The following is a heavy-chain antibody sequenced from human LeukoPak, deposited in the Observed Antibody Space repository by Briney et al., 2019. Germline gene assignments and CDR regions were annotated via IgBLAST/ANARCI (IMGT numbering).Heavy chain of an antibody. D-gene: IGHD1-26*01. CDR2: IYPGDSDT. J-gene: IGHJ4*02. V-gene: IGHV5-51*01. CDR1: GYSFTSYW. CDR3: AKEVGAILPLYFDY. Sequence: GESLKISCKGSGYSFTSYWIGWVRQMPGKGLEWMGIIYPGDSDTRYSPSFQGQVTISADKSISTAYLQWSSLKASDTAMYYCAKEVGAILPLYFDYWAREPWSPSPQ.